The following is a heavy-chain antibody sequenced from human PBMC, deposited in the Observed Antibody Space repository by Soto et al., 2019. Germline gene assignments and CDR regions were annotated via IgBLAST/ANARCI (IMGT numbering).Heavy chain of an antibody. CDR3: ASEAPLCYFSPAMDV. Sequence: QVQLVESGGGVVQPGRSLRLTCAASGFTVSSYAMHWFRQAPGTGMEWVAVISYDGSNKYYADSVKGRFTKSRDNSQNTLYRPMNSLRDEDTAVYYWASEAPLCYFSPAMDVWGQGTSVTVSS. CDR1: GFTVSSYA. J-gene: IGHJ6*02. V-gene: IGHV3-30-3*01. CDR2: ISYDGSNK. D-gene: IGHD2-21*02.